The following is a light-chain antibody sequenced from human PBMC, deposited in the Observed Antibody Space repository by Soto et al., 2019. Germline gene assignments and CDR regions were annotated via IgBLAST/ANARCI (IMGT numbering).Light chain of an antibody. CDR1: SSDVGSYDY. CDR2: DVN. CDR3: CAYSTSGTNV. Sequence: QSVLTQPASVSGSPGQSITFSCTGTSSDVGSYDYVSWHQQHPGKAPKLIIYDVNNRPSGVPSRFSGSKSGNTASLIISGLQTEDEADYYSCAYSTSGTNVFGTGTKVTVL. J-gene: IGLJ1*01. V-gene: IGLV2-14*03.